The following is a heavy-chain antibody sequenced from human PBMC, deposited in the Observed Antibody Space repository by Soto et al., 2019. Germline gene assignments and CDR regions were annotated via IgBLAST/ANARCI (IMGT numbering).Heavy chain of an antibody. D-gene: IGHD2-21*02. CDR2: ISAYNGNT. CDR3: ARDWSGYCGGDCYPNAEDIDY. V-gene: IGHV1-18*01. J-gene: IGHJ4*02. CDR1: GYTFTSYC. Sequence: ASVEVSCKASGYTFTSYCISWVLQAPGQGLEWMGWISAYNGNTNYAQKLQGRVTMTTDTSTSTAYMELRSLRSDDTAVYYCARDWSGYCGGDCYPNAEDIDYWGQGTLVTVS.